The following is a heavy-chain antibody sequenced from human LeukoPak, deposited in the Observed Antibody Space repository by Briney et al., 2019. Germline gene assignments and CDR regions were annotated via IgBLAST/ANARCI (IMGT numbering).Heavy chain of an antibody. CDR1: GFTFGSYG. Sequence: GSLRLSCAASGFTFGSYGMSWVRQAPGKGLEWVSFITPNADRTSYADSVEGRFTISRDNPRSTLYMQMNSLRDEDTALYYCAIMHGYYDGSGYWVQWGQGTLVTVSS. CDR3: AIMHGYYDGSGYWVQ. D-gene: IGHD3-22*01. V-gene: IGHV3-23*01. J-gene: IGHJ1*01. CDR2: ITPNADRT.